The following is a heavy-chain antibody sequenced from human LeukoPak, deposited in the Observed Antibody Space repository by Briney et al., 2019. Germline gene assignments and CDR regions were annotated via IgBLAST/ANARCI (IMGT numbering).Heavy chain of an antibody. CDR2: IYYSGST. Sequence: SETLSLTCTVSGGSIRSYYWSWIRQPPGKGLEWIGYIYYSGSTNYNPPLKSRVSISVDTSKNQFSLKLSSVTAADTAVYYCARTGSTVTMLYPFDHWGQGTLVTVSS. J-gene: IGHJ4*02. CDR3: ARTGSTVTMLYPFDH. D-gene: IGHD4-17*01. V-gene: IGHV4-59*01. CDR1: GGSIRSYY.